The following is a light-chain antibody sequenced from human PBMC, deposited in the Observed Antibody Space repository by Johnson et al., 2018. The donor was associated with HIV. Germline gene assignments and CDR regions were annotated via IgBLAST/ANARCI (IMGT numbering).Light chain of an antibody. CDR1: SSNIESNS. CDR3: GTWDSSLSVYV. CDR2: ENN. V-gene: IGLV1-51*02. J-gene: IGLJ1*01. Sequence: QSVLTQPPSVSAAPGQKVTISCSGSSSNIESNSVSWYQQFPGTAPKVLIYENNKRPSGIPDLFSGSKSGTSALLGITGLQTGDEADYYCGTWDSSLSVYVFVIATKVTVL.